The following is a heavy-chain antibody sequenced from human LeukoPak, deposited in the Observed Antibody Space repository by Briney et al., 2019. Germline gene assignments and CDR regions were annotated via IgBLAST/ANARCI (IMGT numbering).Heavy chain of an antibody. V-gene: IGHV1-24*01. CDR3: AWKYYYDSSGYFYVDS. D-gene: IGHD3-22*01. CDR1: GYTLTELS. CDR2: FDPEDGET. Sequence: GASVKVSCKVSGYTLTELSMHWVRQAPGKGLEWMGGFDPEDGETIYAQKFQGRVTMTEDTSTDTAYMELRSLRSDDTAVYYCAWKYYYDSSGYFYVDSWGQGTLVTVSS. J-gene: IGHJ4*02.